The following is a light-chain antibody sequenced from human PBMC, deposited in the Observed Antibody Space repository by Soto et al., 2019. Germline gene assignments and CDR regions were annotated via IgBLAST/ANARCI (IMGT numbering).Light chain of an antibody. CDR1: KSVSRY. J-gene: IGKJ4*01. V-gene: IGKV3-15*01. CDR3: QQYKDWHPCT. CDR2: VAS. Sequence: EIVMTQSPSTLSVSPGERVTLSCRASKSVSRYLAWYQQKPGQAPSLLIHVASTRATGIPARLSGSGSGSEINLTISSLQPEPFDADFYQQYKDWHPCTFGGGTKVEIK.